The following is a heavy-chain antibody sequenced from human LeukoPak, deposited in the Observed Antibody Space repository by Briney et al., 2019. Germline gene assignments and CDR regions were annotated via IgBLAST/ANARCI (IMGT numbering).Heavy chain of an antibody. V-gene: IGHV3-30*04. CDR3: ARDGGYSRGWTYGAGDY. Sequence: PGGSLRLSCAASGVTFSSYVMHWVRQAPGKGQECVAVISNDGSDKYYADSVKGRFTISRDNSKNTLYPQMNSLRAEDTALYYCARDGGYSRGWTYGAGDYWGQGTLLTVSS. J-gene: IGHJ4*02. D-gene: IGHD6-19*01. CDR2: ISNDGSDK. CDR1: GVTFSSYV.